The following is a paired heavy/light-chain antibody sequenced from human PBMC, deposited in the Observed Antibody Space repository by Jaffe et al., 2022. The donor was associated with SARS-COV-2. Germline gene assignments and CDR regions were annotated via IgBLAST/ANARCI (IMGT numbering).Light chain of an antibody. CDR1: SSNIGSNT. CDR2: SNT. CDR3: AAWDDSLNGSVV. Sequence: QSMLTQPPSASGTPGQRVNISCSGSSSNIGSNTVNWYQQLPGTAPKLLLYSNTQRPSGVPDRFSGSKSGTSASLAISGLQSEDEADYYCAAWDDSLNGSVVFGGGTKLTVL. J-gene: IGLJ2*01. V-gene: IGLV1-44*01.
Heavy chain of an antibody. CDR3: ARPRWLGLYDAFDM. J-gene: IGHJ3*02. CDR2: ITAANGNT. CDR1: GYTFSFYT. Sequence: QVQLVQSGAEVRKPGASVKVSCKASGYTFSFYTMHWVRQAPGQRLEWMGCITAANGNTKYSQKFQGRVTITRDTSASTAYMELSSLRSEDTAVYFCARPRWLGLYDAFDMWGHGTLVTVSS. D-gene: IGHD6-19*01. V-gene: IGHV1-3*01.